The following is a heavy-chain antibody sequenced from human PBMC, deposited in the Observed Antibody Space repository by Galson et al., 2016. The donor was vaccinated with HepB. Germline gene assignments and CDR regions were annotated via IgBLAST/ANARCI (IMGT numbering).Heavy chain of an antibody. V-gene: IGHV4-31*03. CDR2: IYYSGST. Sequence: TLSLTCSVSGDSVSSGGYYWNWLRQQPGKGLEWIGYIYYSGSTHYNPSLKSRLIISVDTSKNQFSLRLASVTAADTAMSFCARDQGMSSGSWFDPWGQGTLVTVSS. D-gene: IGHD6-19*01. J-gene: IGHJ5*01. CDR3: ARDQGMSSGSWFDP. CDR1: GDSVSSGGYY.